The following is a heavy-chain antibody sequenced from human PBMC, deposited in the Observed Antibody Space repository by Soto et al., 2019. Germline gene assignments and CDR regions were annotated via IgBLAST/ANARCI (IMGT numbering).Heavy chain of an antibody. D-gene: IGHD2-15*01. CDR3: ATLPPRIVVVKTELPT. CDR2: IYYSGST. V-gene: IGHV4-39*07. CDR1: GGSISSSSYS. J-gene: IGHJ4*02. Sequence: TSETLSLTCPVSGGSISSSSYSWGWIRQPPGKGLECIGNIYYSGSTYYNLSLKSRVTISLDKANNHFSLELRTVTVADTAVYYCATLPPRIVVVKTELPTWGQGTLVTVSS.